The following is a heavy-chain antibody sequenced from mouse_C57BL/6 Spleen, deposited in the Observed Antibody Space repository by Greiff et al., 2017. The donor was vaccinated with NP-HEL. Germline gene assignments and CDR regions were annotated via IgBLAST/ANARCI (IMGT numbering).Heavy chain of an antibody. CDR1: GYTFTSYW. D-gene: IGHD1-1*01. J-gene: IGHJ1*03. Sequence: QVQLQQPGAELVKPGASVKLSCKASGYTFTSYWMQWVNQRPGQGLEWIGEIDPSDSYTNYTQKFKGKATLTVDTSSSTAYMQLSSLTSEDSAVYYCARRDYGRDWYFDVWGTGTTVTVSS. CDR3: ARRDYGRDWYFDV. V-gene: IGHV1-50*01. CDR2: IDPSDSYT.